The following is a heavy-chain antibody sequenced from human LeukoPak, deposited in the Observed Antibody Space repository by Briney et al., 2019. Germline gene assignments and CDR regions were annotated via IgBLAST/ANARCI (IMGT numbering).Heavy chain of an antibody. V-gene: IGHV3-30*02. CDR2: IRYDGSKK. J-gene: IGHJ4*02. Sequence: PGGSLRLSCAASGFTFNNYGIHWVRKAPGKGLEGVAFIRYDGSKKYYADPVKGRFTISRDNSKNTLFLQMNSLRAEDTAVYYCAKGGYKYDSSGHNYFDSWGQGTLVTVSS. CDR3: AKGGYKYDSSGHNYFDS. D-gene: IGHD3-22*01. CDR1: GFTFNNYG.